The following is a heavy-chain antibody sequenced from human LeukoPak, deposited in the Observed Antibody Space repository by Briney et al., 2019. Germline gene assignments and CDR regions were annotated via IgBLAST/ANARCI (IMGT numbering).Heavy chain of an antibody. CDR3: AKDGRGIAARPAKGFDY. J-gene: IGHJ4*02. Sequence: PGGSLRLSCAASGFTFSNYAMHWVRQAPGKGLEWVAFIRYDGSNKYYADSVKGRFTISRDNSKNTLYLQMNSLRAEDTAVYYCAKDGRGIAARPAKGFDYWGQGTLVTVSS. D-gene: IGHD6-6*01. V-gene: IGHV3-30*02. CDR1: GFTFSNYA. CDR2: IRYDGSNK.